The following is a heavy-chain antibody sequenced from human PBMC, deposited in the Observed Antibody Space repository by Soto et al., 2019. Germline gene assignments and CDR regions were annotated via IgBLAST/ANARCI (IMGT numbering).Heavy chain of an antibody. CDR1: GFTFSRYW. D-gene: IGHD2-2*01. CDR3: ARDGGYCSSTSCYLRIDYYYYMDV. Sequence: GGSLRLSCAASGFTFSRYWMHWVRQAPGKGLEWVSGISTNGSTTKYANSVKGRFTISRDNSKNTLYLQMGSLRAEDMAVYYCARDGGYCSSTSCYLRIDYYYYMDVWGKGTTVTVSS. J-gene: IGHJ6*03. CDR2: ISTNGSTT. V-gene: IGHV3-64*01.